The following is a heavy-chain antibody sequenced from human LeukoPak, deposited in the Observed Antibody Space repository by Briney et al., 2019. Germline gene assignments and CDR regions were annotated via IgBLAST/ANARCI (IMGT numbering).Heavy chain of an antibody. CDR2: VNLQGST. Sequence: PSETLSLTCAVSGGSISSSNWWRWVRQPPGKGLEWIGEVNLQGSTNYNPSLMGRVAISVDTSENHISLQLTSVTAADTAVYYCAREGGPYRPLDYSGQGTLVTVSS. CDR3: AREGGPYRPLDY. V-gene: IGHV4-4*02. J-gene: IGHJ4*02. CDR1: GGSISSSNW.